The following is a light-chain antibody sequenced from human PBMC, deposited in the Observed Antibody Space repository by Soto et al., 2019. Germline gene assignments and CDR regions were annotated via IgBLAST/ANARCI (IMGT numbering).Light chain of an antibody. CDR2: AVV. J-gene: IGKJ2*01. Sequence: DIQMTKFPSSLSASVCDRVTITCRASQSIRNYLSWFQLKSGRGPELMIYAVVNLESGVPSRFSGSGSGTDFTLTIRSLQPEDFATYYCQQCFTFPYTFGQGSK. CDR1: QSIRNY. CDR3: QQCFTFPYT. V-gene: IGKV1-39*01.